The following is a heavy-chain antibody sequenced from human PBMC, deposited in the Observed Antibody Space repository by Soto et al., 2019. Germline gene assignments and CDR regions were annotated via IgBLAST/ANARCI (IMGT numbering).Heavy chain of an antibody. J-gene: IGHJ3*02. Sequence: VASVKVSCKASGYTFTSYCMHWVRQAPGQGLEWMGIINPSGGSTSYAQKFQGRVTMTRDTSTSTVYMELSSLRSEDTAVYYCARDLKMGIAAPDAFDIWGQGTMVTVSS. V-gene: IGHV1-46*01. CDR2: INPSGGST. D-gene: IGHD6-13*01. CDR3: ARDLKMGIAAPDAFDI. CDR1: GYTFTSYC.